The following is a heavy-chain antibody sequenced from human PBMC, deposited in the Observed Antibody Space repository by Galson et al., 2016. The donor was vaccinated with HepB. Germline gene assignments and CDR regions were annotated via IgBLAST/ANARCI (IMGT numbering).Heavy chain of an antibody. V-gene: IGHV3-33*01. D-gene: IGHD2-15*01. CDR2: IWYDGSKK. J-gene: IGHJ6*02. CDR3: ARDYALGGYHYYYYGMDV. Sequence: APGKGLEWVAVIWYDGSKKYYADSVRGRFTISRDNSKYTLDLQMNSLRAEDTAVYYCARDYALGGYHYYYYGMDVWGQGTTVSVSS.